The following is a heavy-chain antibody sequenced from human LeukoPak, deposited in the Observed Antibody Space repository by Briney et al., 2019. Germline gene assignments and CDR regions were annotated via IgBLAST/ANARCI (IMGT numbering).Heavy chain of an antibody. V-gene: IGHV3-30*04. Sequence: GGSLRLSCAASGFTFSSYAMHWVRQAPGKGLEWVAVISYDGSNKYYADSVKGRFTISRDNSKNTLYLQMNSLRAEDTAIYYCAKNGDRGAYCSGGSCYPYYYYNMDVWGKGTMVTISS. J-gene: IGHJ6*03. D-gene: IGHD2-15*01. CDR3: AKNGDRGAYCSGGSCYPYYYYNMDV. CDR2: ISYDGSNK. CDR1: GFTFSSYA.